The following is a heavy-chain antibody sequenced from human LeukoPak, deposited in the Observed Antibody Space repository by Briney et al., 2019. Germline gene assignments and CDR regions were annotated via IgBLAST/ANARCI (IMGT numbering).Heavy chain of an antibody. CDR3: ARDLGGGPPGY. Sequence: PGGSLRLSCAASGFTFSNYWMSWVRQAPGKGLEWVANIKEDGSEKYYVDSVKGRFTISRDNAKNSLYLQMNSLRAEDSAVYYCARDLGGGPPGYWGQGTLATVSS. V-gene: IGHV3-7*01. CDR1: GFTFSNYW. D-gene: IGHD4-23*01. CDR2: IKEDGSEK. J-gene: IGHJ4*02.